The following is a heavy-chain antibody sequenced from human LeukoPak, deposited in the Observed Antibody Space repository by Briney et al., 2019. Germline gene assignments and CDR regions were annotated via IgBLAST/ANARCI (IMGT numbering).Heavy chain of an antibody. CDR2: IYYSGST. J-gene: IGHJ6*03. CDR3: ARLSYYYGSGSYYNYMDV. V-gene: IGHV4-39*01. Sequence: PSETLSLTCTVSGGSISSSSYYWGWIRQPPGKGLEWIGSIYYSGSTYYNPSLKSRVTISVDTSKNQFSLKLSSVTAADTAVYYCARLSYYYGSGSYYNYMDVWGKGTTVTVSS. CDR1: GGSISSSSYY. D-gene: IGHD3-10*01.